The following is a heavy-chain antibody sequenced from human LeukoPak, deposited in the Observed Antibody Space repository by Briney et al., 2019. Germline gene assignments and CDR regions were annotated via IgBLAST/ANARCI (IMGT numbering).Heavy chain of an antibody. D-gene: IGHD3-10*01. CDR2: ISGSGGST. J-gene: IGHJ4*02. CDR3: AREAGPPPMVRGVSYFDY. CDR1: GFTFSSYA. V-gene: IGHV3-23*01. Sequence: GGSLRLSCAASGFTFSSYAMSWVRQAPGKGLEWVSAISGSGGSTYYSDSVKGRFTISRDNSKNTLYLQMNSLRAEDTAVYYCAREAGPPPMVRGVSYFDYWGQGTLVTVSS.